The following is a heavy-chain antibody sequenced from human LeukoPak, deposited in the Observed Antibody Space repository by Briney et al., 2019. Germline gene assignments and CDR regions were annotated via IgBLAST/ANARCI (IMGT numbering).Heavy chain of an antibody. CDR3: ARLARFHYGGFDY. J-gene: IGHJ4*02. Sequence: PGGSLRLSCAASGFTVSSNYMSWVRQAPGKGLEWVSVIYSGGTTHYADSVKGRFTISRDNSKNTLYLQMKSLRAEDTAVYYCARLARFHYGGFDYWGQGTLVSVSS. V-gene: IGHV3-53*01. D-gene: IGHD3-16*01. CDR2: IYSGGTT. CDR1: GFTVSSNY.